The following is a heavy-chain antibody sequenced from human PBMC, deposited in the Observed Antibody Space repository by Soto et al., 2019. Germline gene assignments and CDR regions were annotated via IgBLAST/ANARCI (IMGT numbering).Heavy chain of an antibody. V-gene: IGHV1-18*04. CDR1: GYTFTSYG. CDR2: ISAYNGNT. D-gene: IGHD1-26*01. Sequence: ASVKVSCKASGYTFTSYGISWVRQAPGQGLGWMGWISAYNGNTNYAQKLQGRVTMTTDTSTSTAYMELRSLRSDDTAVYYCARSISGSYFYYYYYYGMDVWGQGTTVTVSS. CDR3: ARSISGSYFYYYYYYGMDV. J-gene: IGHJ6*02.